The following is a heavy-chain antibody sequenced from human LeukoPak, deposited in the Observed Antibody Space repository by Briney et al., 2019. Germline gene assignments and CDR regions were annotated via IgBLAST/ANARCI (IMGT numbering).Heavy chain of an antibody. CDR1: GGSISSGGYY. Sequence: SETLSLTCTVSGGSISSGGYYWTWIRQPPGRGLEWIGYIFYSGDTNYNPSLKSRVIMSLDTSKNQFSLRLNSVTAADTAVYYCARDQLGDAVDIWGQGTMVTVSS. CDR3: ARDQLGDAVDI. D-gene: IGHD3-16*01. V-gene: IGHV4-61*08. CDR2: IFYSGDT. J-gene: IGHJ3*02.